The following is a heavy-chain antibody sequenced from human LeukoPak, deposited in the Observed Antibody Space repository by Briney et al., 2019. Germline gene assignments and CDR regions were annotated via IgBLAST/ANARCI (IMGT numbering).Heavy chain of an antibody. Sequence: SETLSLTFTVSGGSISSSSYYWGWIRQPPGKGLEWIGYIYYSGSTNYNPSLKSRVTISVDTSKNQFSLKPSSVTAADTAVYYCARTQHYDILTGYYMNAFDIWGQGTMVTVSS. J-gene: IGHJ3*02. CDR1: GGSISSSSYY. V-gene: IGHV4-61*05. CDR2: IYYSGST. CDR3: ARTQHYDILTGYYMNAFDI. D-gene: IGHD3-9*01.